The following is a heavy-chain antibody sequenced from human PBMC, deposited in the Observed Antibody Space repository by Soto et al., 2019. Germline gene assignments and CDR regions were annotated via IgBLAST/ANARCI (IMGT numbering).Heavy chain of an antibody. D-gene: IGHD2-8*01. CDR3: ARQARYCTNGVCSAYGMDV. V-gene: IGHV1-46*01. J-gene: IGHJ6*02. CDR1: GYTFTSYY. CDR2: INPSGGST. Sequence: QVQLVQSGAEVKKPGASVKVSCKASGYTFTSYYMHWVRQAPGQGLEWMGIINPSGGSTSYAQKFQGRVTMTRDTSTSTVYMELSSLRSEDTAVYYCARQARYCTNGVCSAYGMDVCGQGTTVTVSS.